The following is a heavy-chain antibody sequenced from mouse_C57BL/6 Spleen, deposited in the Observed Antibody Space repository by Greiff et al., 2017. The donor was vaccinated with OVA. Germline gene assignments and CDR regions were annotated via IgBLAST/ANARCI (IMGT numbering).Heavy chain of an antibody. CDR2: SNYDGSST. J-gene: IGHJ2*01. Sequence: EVKLMESEGGLVQPGSSMKLSCTASGFTFSDYYMAWVRQVPEKGLEWVANSNYDGSSTYYLDSLKSRFIISRDNAKNILYLQMSSLKSEDTATYYCAREGNYFDYWGQGTTLTVSS. CDR1: GFTFSDYY. V-gene: IGHV5-16*01. CDR3: AREGNYFDY.